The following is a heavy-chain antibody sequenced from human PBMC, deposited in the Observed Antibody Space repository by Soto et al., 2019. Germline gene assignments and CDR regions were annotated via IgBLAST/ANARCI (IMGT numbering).Heavy chain of an antibody. CDR2: IYHSGST. Sequence: SETLSVTCTVSGGSVRDGSYYWAWLRQPPGKGLEWIGHIYHSGSTIYNPSLKSRVTISIDTSKSQFSLNLNSMTAADTAVYYCAGYNWNYYSDPWGQVPLVTVSP. CDR1: GGSVRDGSYY. V-gene: IGHV4-61*01. CDR3: AGYNWNYYSDP. D-gene: IGHD1-7*01. J-gene: IGHJ5*02.